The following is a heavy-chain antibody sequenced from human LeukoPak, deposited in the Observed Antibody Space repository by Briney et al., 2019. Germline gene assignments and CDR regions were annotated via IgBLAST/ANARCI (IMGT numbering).Heavy chain of an antibody. J-gene: IGHJ6*03. V-gene: IGHV3-74*01. CDR3: ARVLGSSSYYYYYMDV. Sequence: LPGGSLRLSCAASGFTFSSYWMHWVRQAPGKGLVWVSRINTDGSSTSYADSVKGRFTISRDNAKNTLYLQMNSLRAEDTAVYYCARVLGSSSYYYYYMDVWGKGATVTVSS. CDR1: GFTFSSYW. D-gene: IGHD6-6*01. CDR2: INTDGSST.